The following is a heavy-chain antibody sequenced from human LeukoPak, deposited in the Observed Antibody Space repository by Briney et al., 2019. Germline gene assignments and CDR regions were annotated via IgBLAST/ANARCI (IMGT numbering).Heavy chain of an antibody. CDR2: IYSGGST. V-gene: IGHV3-53*01. J-gene: IGHJ3*02. D-gene: IGHD3-22*01. CDR3: AKTLYGSGYSDAFDI. CDR1: GFTVSSNY. Sequence: GGSLRLSCAASGFTVSSNYMSWVRQAPGKGLEWVSVIYSGGSTYYADSVKGRFTISRDNSKNTLYLQMNSLRAEDTAVYYCAKTLYGSGYSDAFDIWGQGTMVTVSS.